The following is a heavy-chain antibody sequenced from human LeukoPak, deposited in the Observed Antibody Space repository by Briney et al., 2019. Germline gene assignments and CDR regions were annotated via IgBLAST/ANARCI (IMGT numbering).Heavy chain of an antibody. CDR2: ISVSGGST. CDR3: AKDRVYSSSWYGGLDY. CDR1: GGSVSSYY. D-gene: IGHD6-13*01. J-gene: IGHJ4*02. Sequence: ETLSLTCTVSGGSVSSYYWSWIRQPPGKGLEWVSGISVSGGSTYYADSVKGRFTIFRDNSKNTLYLQMDSLRAEDTAVYYCAKDRVYSSSWYGGLDYWGQGTLVTVSS. V-gene: IGHV3-23*01.